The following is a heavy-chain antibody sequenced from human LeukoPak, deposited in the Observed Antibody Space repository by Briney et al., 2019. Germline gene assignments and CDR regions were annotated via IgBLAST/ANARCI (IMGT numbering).Heavy chain of an antibody. V-gene: IGHV3-23*01. CDR3: AKDAGGRITIFGVVTLPDY. J-gene: IGHJ4*02. CDR1: GFTFSTYA. D-gene: IGHD3-3*01. Sequence: GGSLRLSCAASGFTFSTYAMSWVRQAPGKGLEWVSAISGSGGSTYYADSVKGRFTISRDNSKNTLYLQMNSLRAEDTAVYYCAKDAGGRITIFGVVTLPDYWGQGTLVTVSS. CDR2: ISGSGGST.